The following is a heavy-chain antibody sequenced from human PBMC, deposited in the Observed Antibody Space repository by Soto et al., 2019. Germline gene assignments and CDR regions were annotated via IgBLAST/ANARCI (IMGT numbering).Heavy chain of an antibody. CDR3: EREWFGELLQTSFDY. Sequence: ASVKVSCKASGYTFTGYYMHWVRQAPGQGLEWMGWINPNSGGTNYAQKFQGWVTMTRDTSISTAYMELSRLRSDDTAVYYCEREWFGELLQTSFDYWGQGTLVTVSS. J-gene: IGHJ4*02. CDR2: INPNSGGT. CDR1: GYTFTGYY. D-gene: IGHD3-10*01. V-gene: IGHV1-2*04.